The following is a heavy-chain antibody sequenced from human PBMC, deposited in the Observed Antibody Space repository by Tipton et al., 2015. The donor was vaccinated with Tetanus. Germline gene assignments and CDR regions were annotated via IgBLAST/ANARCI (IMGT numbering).Heavy chain of an antibody. V-gene: IGHV3-11*01. CDR1: GFTFSDYY. D-gene: IGHD2-15*01. Sequence: SLRLSCAASGFTFSDYYMSWLRQAPGKGLEWISYITDSGSVAFYSDSVKGRFTISRDNAQNSLYLQMNSLRVDDTAVYFCARRDCSGGRGPPLNAYWGPGTLVTVSS. CDR2: ITDSGSVA. CDR3: ARRDCSGGRGPPLNAY. J-gene: IGHJ4*02.